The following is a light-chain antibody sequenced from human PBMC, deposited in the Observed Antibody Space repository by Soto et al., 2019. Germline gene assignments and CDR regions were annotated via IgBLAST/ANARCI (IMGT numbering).Light chain of an antibody. CDR2: AAS. CDR1: QSIGSS. Sequence: DIQMTQPPSSLSAYVGDRVTISCRASQSIGSSVNWYQQKPGKPPKLLIYAASNLESGVSSRFSGRGSGTDFTLTISGLQPPDFATYYCKQSYSTLWTFGQGTKVEIK. V-gene: IGKV1-39*01. CDR3: KQSYSTLWT. J-gene: IGKJ1*01.